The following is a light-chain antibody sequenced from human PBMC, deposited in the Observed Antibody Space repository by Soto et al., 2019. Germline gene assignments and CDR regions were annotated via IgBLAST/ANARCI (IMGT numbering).Light chain of an antibody. J-gene: IGKJ4*01. CDR3: QKRSKWPLT. CDR1: QSVSSY. Sequence: EIVLTQSPATLSLSPGERATLSCRASQSVSSYLAWYQQKPGQAPRLLIYDASNRATGIPARFSGSGSGNDFTLTISSLEPEDFAVYYCQKRSKWPLTFGGGTKVEIK. V-gene: IGKV3-11*01. CDR2: DAS.